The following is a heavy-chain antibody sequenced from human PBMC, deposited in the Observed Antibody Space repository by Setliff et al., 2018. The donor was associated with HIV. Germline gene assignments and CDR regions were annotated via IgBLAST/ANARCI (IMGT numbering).Heavy chain of an antibody. V-gene: IGHV4-4*08. CDR2: IYTSGST. D-gene: IGHD3-3*01. J-gene: IGHJ4*02. CDR1: GGSISSYY. CDR3: ASTYYNFWSGHQGIDY. Sequence: PSETLSLTCTVSGGSISSYYWSWIRQPPGKGLEWIGYIYTSGSTNYNPSLKSRVTISVDTSKNQFSLKLSSVTAADTAVYYCASTYYNFWSGHQGIDYWGQGTLVTVSS.